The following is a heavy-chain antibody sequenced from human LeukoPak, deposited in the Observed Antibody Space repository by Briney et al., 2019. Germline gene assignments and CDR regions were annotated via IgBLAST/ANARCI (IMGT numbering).Heavy chain of an antibody. D-gene: IGHD1/OR15-1a*01. V-gene: IGHV4-59*08. Sequence: SETLSLTCTVSGGSISSYYWSWIRQPPGKGLEWIGYVYYSGSTNHNPSLKSRVAISVDTSKNHFSLKLSSVTAADTAVYSCARGIIGTRSKFDYWGQGTLVTVSS. CDR3: ARGIIGTRSKFDY. CDR2: VYYSGST. J-gene: IGHJ4*02. CDR1: GGSISSYY.